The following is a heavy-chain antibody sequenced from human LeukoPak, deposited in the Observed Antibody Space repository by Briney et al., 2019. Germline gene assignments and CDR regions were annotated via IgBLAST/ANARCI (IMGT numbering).Heavy chain of an antibody. D-gene: IGHD4-11*01. CDR1: GFTFSHYA. Sequence: RGSLRLSCAASGFTFSHYALHWVRQAPGKGLEWVAVIWSDGSNQFYADSVKGRFTISRDDSQKKVFLQMSSLRADDTAIYYCARDAQRGFDYSNSLRYWGQGILGTGSS. CDR3: ARDAQRGFDYSNSLRY. J-gene: IGHJ4*02. CDR2: IWSDGSNQ. V-gene: IGHV3-33*01.